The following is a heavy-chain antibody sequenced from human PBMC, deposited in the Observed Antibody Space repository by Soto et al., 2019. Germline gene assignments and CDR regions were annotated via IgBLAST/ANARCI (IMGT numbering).Heavy chain of an antibody. V-gene: IGHV1-2*02. CDR1: GYIFTGFY. D-gene: IGHD1-26*01. Sequence: DSVKVSCKASGYIFTGFYIHWVRQAPGQGLEWMGGIKPDSGGTDYAEKFQGRVTMTRDTSINTAYMELSRLRHDDTAVYYCARLNGLFDRREHVWEAHYSYGLDVWGRGTTLTVSS. CDR3: ARLNGLFDRREHVWEAHYSYGLDV. CDR2: IKPDSGGT. J-gene: IGHJ6*02.